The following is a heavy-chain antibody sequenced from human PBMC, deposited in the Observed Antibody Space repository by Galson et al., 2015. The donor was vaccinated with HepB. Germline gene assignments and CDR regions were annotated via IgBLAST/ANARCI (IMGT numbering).Heavy chain of an antibody. D-gene: IGHD4-17*01. Sequence: SETLSLTCGVSGDSINGTTYQWGWFRQPPGKGLEWIGTIFYSETAFFTPSLTGRVDISVDTSMNLFSLKVTSVTAADTAVYYCARQAVTPHPSPSDSWGHGILVTVSS. CDR1: GDSINGTTYQ. V-gene: IGHV4-39*01. CDR3: ARQAVTPHPSPSDS. CDR2: IFYSETA. J-gene: IGHJ4*01.